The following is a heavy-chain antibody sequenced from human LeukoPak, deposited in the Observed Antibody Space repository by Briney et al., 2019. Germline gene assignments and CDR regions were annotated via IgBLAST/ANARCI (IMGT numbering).Heavy chain of an antibody. Sequence: GESLKISCKGSGYSFTSYWIGWVRQLPGKGLEWMGIIYPGDSDTRYSPSFQGQVTISADKSIITASLQWSSLNASDTAMYYCASGGYSYGYGGDYWGQGTLVTVSS. V-gene: IGHV5-51*01. CDR1: GYSFTSYW. CDR2: IYPGDSDT. J-gene: IGHJ4*02. CDR3: ASGGYSYGYGGDY. D-gene: IGHD5-18*01.